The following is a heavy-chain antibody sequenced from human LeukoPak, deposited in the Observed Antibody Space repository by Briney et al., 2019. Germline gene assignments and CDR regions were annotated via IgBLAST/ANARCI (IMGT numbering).Heavy chain of an antibody. J-gene: IGHJ4*02. CDR3: ARDPAYCGGDCSN. Sequence: GGSLRLSCAASGFTFSSYGMHWVRQAPGKGLEWVAFIRYDGSNKYYADSVKGRFTISRDNSKNTLYLQMNSLRAEDTAVYYCARDPAYCGGDCSNWGQGTLVTVSS. V-gene: IGHV3-30*02. D-gene: IGHD2-21*01. CDR2: IRYDGSNK. CDR1: GFTFSSYG.